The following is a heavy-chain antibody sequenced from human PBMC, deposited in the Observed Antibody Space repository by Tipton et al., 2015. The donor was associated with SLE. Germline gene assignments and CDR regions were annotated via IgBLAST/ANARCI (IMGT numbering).Heavy chain of an antibody. D-gene: IGHD2-21*02. J-gene: IGHJ4*02. CDR2: IYPSGST. CDR1: GYSISSGYY. V-gene: IGHV4-38-2*02. CDR3: ARPPTYCGGDCYSFFDY. Sequence: TLSLTCTVSGYSISSGYYWGWIWQPPGKGLEWIGSIYPSGSTYYNPSLKSRVTISVDTSKNQFSLKLSYVTAADTAVYYCARPPTYCGGDCYSFFDYWGQGTLVTVSS.